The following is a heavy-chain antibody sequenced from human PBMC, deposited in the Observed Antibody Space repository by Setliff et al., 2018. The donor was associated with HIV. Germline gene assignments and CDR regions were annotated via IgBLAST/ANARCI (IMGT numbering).Heavy chain of an antibody. Sequence: ASVKVSCKASGYIFSTYGISWVRQAPGHGLEWMGWFNTKNGYTKYVQRFQGRITMTTDTSASTAFLELRSLRFDDSAMYFCARDLTPFGPNPSGHSTGQRGHPFDIWGQGTRVTVSS. CDR2: FNTKNGYT. CDR1: GYIFSTYG. V-gene: IGHV1-18*01. J-gene: IGHJ3*02. CDR3: ARDLTPFGPNPSGHSTGQRGHPFDI. D-gene: IGHD5-18*01.